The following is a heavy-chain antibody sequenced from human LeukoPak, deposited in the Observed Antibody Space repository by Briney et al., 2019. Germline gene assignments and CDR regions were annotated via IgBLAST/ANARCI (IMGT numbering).Heavy chain of an antibody. D-gene: IGHD3-22*01. V-gene: IGHV1-18*01. Sequence: ASVKVSCKASGYSFNRYGISWVRQAPGQGLEWMGWISAYDGNTNYLQKFQGRVTMTIDTSTSTAYMELRSLRSDDTAVYYCARDGDYYDSSGYGFASYWGQGTLVTVSS. CDR3: ARDGDYYDSSGYGFASY. J-gene: IGHJ4*02. CDR1: GYSFNRYG. CDR2: ISAYDGNT.